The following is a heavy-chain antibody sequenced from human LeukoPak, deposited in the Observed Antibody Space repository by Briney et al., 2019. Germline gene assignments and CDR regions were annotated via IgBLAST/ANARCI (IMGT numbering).Heavy chain of an antibody. CDR1: GFTFSSYG. V-gene: IGHV3-33*01. Sequence: AGGSLRLSCAASGFTFSSYGMHWVRQAPGKGLEWVAVIWYDGSQKYYVDSVKGRFTISRDNAKNSLYLQMNSLGAEDTAVYYCARDRDSNWYPYHDHWSQGTLVSVSS. CDR3: ARDRDSNWYPYHDH. CDR2: IWYDGSQK. D-gene: IGHD6-13*01. J-gene: IGHJ4*02.